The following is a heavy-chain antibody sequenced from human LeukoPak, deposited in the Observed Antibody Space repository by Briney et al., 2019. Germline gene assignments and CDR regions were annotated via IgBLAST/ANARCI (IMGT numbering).Heavy chain of an antibody. CDR3: TRQDCSGGSCSYVPY. D-gene: IGHD2-15*01. J-gene: IGHJ4*02. CDR1: GFTFSGFY. CDR2: IRSKPNSYTT. Sequence: GGSLRLSSAASGFTFSGFYVHWVRQASGKGLEWVGLIRSKPNSYTTVYAASVQGRFTISREDSKNTAYLQMSSLKAEDTAVYYCTRQDCSGGSCSYVPYLGRGTLVTVSS. V-gene: IGHV3-73*01.